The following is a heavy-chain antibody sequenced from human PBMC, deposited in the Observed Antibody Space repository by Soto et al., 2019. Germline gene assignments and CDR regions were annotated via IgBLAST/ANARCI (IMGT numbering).Heavy chain of an antibody. V-gene: IGHV4-31*03. J-gene: IGHJ6*02. CDR2: IYYSGST. CDR3: ARGLNRYDSSGYYYYYGMDV. Sequence: SETLSLTCTVSGGSISSGGYYWSWIRQHPGKGLEWIGYIYYSGSTYYNPSLKSRVTISVDTSKNQFSLKLSSVTAADTAVYYCARGLNRYDSSGYYYYYGMDVWGQGTTVTVS. CDR1: GGSISSGGYY. D-gene: IGHD3-22*01.